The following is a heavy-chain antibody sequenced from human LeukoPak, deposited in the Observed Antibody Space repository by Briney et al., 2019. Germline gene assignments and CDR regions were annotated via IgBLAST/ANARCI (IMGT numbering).Heavy chain of an antibody. CDR2: IKQDGSEK. CDR1: GSTFSSYW. V-gene: IGHV3-7*01. J-gene: IGHJ3*02. Sequence: GGSLRLSCAASGSTFSSYWMSWVRQAPGKGLEWVANIKQDGSEKYYVDSVKGRFTISRDNAKNSLYLQMNSLRAEDTAVYYCAREEDCSGGSCRSDAFDIWGQGTMVTVSS. D-gene: IGHD2-15*01. CDR3: AREEDCSGGSCRSDAFDI.